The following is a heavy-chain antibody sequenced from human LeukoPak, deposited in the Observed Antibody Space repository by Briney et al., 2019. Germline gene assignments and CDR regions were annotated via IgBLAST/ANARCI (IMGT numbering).Heavy chain of an antibody. Sequence: ASVKVSCKASGYTFTSYGINGVRQAPGHGLEWMGWISAYNGNINYAQKVQGRVTITTDTSTSTAYMELRSLRSADTAVYYCARVGTTVVLSWGEATLVTVSS. J-gene: IGHJ4*02. CDR1: GYTFTSYG. V-gene: IGHV1-18*01. CDR2: ISAYNGNI. D-gene: IGHD4-23*01. CDR3: ARVGTTVVLS.